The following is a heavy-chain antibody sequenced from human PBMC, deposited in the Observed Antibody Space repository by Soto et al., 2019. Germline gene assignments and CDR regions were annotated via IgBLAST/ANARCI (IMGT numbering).Heavy chain of an antibody. CDR1: GGTFSTYT. D-gene: IGHD2-15*01. CDR2: ISPGIDIR. CDR3: AGGMCFGGSCYLDV. V-gene: IGHV1-69*12. J-gene: IGHJ4*02. Sequence: QVQLVQSGAEVKKPGSSVKVSCKASGGTFSTYTLYWVRQAPGQGLEWMGGISPGIDIRDYAQKFQGRVTITADDSTSTVYMPLSTLISEDSALYSCAGGMCFGGSCYLDVWGQGTLVTVSS.